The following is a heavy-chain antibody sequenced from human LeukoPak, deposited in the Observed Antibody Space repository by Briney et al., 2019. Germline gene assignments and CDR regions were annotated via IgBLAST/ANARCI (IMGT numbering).Heavy chain of an antibody. V-gene: IGHV3-23*01. CDR2: ISGSGGST. J-gene: IGHJ4*02. D-gene: IGHD5-18*01. CDR1: GFTFSTYA. CDR3: AEDWGYAMDDY. Sequence: GGSLRLSCAASGFTFSTYAMSWVRQAPGKGLEWVSGISGSGGSTYYADSVKGRFTISRDNSKDTLYLQMNSLRAEDTAVYYCAEDWGYAMDDYWGQGTLVTVSS.